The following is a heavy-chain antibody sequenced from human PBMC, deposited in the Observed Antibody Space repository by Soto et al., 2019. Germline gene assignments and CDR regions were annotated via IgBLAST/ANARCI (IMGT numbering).Heavy chain of an antibody. V-gene: IGHV3-11*01. CDR2: ISSSGSTI. CDR1: GFTFSDYY. D-gene: IGHD2-15*01. Sequence: PGGSLRLSCAASGFTFSDYYMSWIRQAPGKGLEWVSYISSSGSTIYYADSVKGRFTISRDNAKNSLYLQMNSLRAEDTAVYYCARYCSGGSCYFRAFDIWGQGTMVTVSS. CDR3: ARYCSGGSCYFRAFDI. J-gene: IGHJ3*02.